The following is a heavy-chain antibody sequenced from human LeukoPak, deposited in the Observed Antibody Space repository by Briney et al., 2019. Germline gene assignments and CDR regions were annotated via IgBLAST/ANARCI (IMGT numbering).Heavy chain of an antibody. Sequence: APVKVSCKASGGTFSSYAISWVRQATGQGLEWMGWMNPNSGNTGYAQKFQGRVTMTRNTSISTAYMELSSLRSEDTAVYYCASFRGAIPDYYYYGMDVWGQGTTVTVSS. D-gene: IGHD4/OR15-4a*01. CDR3: ASFRGAIPDYYYYGMDV. V-gene: IGHV1-8*02. CDR1: GGTFSSYA. CDR2: MNPNSGNT. J-gene: IGHJ6*02.